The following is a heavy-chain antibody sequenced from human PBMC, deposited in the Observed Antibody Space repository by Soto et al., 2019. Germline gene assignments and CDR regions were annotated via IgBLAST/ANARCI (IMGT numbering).Heavy chain of an antibody. CDR2: TSYDGNNE. CDR1: GFTFSNYA. J-gene: IGHJ4*02. CDR3: AKDKGVFNWATSYFDY. Sequence: GGSLRLSCAASGFTFSNYAMHWVRQAPGKGLEWVALTSYDGNNEYYTDSVKGRFTISRDNSKNTLFPQVNSPRPEDTAVYYCAKDKGVFNWATSYFDYWGQGALVTVSS. D-gene: IGHD1-1*01. V-gene: IGHV3-30*18.